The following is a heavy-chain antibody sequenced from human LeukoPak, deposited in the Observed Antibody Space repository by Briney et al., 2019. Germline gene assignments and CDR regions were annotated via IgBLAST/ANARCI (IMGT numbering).Heavy chain of an antibody. CDR2: INPNSGGT. V-gene: IGHV1-2*02. D-gene: IGHD2-2*01. J-gene: IGHJ5*02. CDR1: GYTFTGYY. Sequence: ASVKVSCKASGYTFTGYYMHWVRQAHGQGLEWMGWINPNSGGTNYAQKFQGRVTMTRDTSISTAYMELSRLRSDDTAVYYCARGIAAITARWFDPWGQGTLVTVSS. CDR3: ARGIAAITARWFDP.